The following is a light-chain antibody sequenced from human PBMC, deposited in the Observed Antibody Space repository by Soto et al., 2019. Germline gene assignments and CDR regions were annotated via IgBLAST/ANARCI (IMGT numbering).Light chain of an antibody. CDR2: EVS. Sequence: LTQPASVSGSPGQSITISCTGTSSDVGGYNYVSWYQQHPGKAPKLMIYEVSNRPSGVSNRFSGSKSGNTASLTISGLQAEDEADYYCSSYTSSSTLLFGTGTKVTVL. CDR1: SSDVGGYNY. V-gene: IGLV2-14*01. J-gene: IGLJ1*01. CDR3: SSYTSSSTLL.